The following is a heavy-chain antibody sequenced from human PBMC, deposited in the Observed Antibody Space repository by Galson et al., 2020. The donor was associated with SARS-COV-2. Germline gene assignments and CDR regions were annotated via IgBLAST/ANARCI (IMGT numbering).Heavy chain of an antibody. V-gene: IGHV3-30*04. CDR1: GFTFSSYA. CDR3: ASAYSGGYVGYFDY. CDR2: ISYDGSNK. Sequence: GESLKISCAASGFTFSSYAMHWVRQAPGKGLEWVAVISYDGSNKYYADSVKGRFTISRDNSKNTLYLQMNSLRAEDTAVYYCASAYSGGYVGYFDYWGQGTLVTVSS. D-gene: IGHD1-26*01. J-gene: IGHJ4*02.